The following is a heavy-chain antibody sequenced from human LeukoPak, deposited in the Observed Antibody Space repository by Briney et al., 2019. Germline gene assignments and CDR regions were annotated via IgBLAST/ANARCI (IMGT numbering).Heavy chain of an antibody. CDR1: GGSFSGYY. CDR2: INHSGST. V-gene: IGHV4-34*01. J-gene: IGHJ4*02. D-gene: IGHD6-6*01. Sequence: SETLSLTCAVYGGSFSGYYWSWIRQAPGKGLEWIGEINHSGSTNYNPSLKSRVTISVDTSKNQLSLKLSSVTAADTAVYYCASGGYSSSPNYWGQGTLVTVSS. CDR3: ASGGYSSSPNY.